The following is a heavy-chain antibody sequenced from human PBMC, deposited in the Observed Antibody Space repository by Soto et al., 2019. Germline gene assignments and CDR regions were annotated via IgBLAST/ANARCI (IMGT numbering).Heavy chain of an antibody. Sequence: QVQLLQSGAEVKKPGASVKVSCKASGYTFTSYDINWVRQATGQGLEWMGWMNPNSGNTCYAQKFQGRVTMTRNTSISTAYMELSRLRSEDTVVYYCAREVTMIVDNWGQGTLVTVSS. CDR2: MNPNSGNT. CDR1: GYTFTSYD. CDR3: AREVTMIVDN. V-gene: IGHV1-8*01. J-gene: IGHJ4*02. D-gene: IGHD3-22*01.